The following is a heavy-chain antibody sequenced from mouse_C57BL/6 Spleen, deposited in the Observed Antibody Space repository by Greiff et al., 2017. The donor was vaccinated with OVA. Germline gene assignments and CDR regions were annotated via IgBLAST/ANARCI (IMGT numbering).Heavy chain of an antibody. V-gene: IGHV1-42*01. Sequence: VQLQQSGPELVKPGASVKISCKASGYSFTGYYMNWVKQSPEKSLEWIGEINPSTGGTTYNQKLKDKATLTVDKSSSTAYMQHKSLTSEDSAVYYCSRVFSSPLYAMDYWGQGTSVTVSS. CDR3: SRVFSSPLYAMDY. D-gene: IGHD1-1*01. CDR1: GYSFTGYY. J-gene: IGHJ4*01. CDR2: INPSTGGT.